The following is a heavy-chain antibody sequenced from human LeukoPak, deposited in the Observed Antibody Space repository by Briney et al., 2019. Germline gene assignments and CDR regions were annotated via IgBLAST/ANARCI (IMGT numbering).Heavy chain of an antibody. J-gene: IGHJ4*02. D-gene: IGHD6-19*01. V-gene: IGHV4-34*01. CDR3: ASGYSGCPPLDY. CDR1: GGSFSGYY. CDR2: INHSGST. Sequence: SETLSLTCAVYGGSFSGYYWSWIRQPPGKGLEWIGEINHSGSTNYNPSLKSRVTISVDTSKNQFSLKLSSVTAADTAVYYCASGYSGCPPLDYWGQGTLVTVSS.